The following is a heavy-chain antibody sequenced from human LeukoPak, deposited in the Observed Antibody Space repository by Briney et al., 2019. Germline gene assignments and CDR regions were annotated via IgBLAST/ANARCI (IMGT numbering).Heavy chain of an antibody. CDR1: GFTFSSYW. J-gene: IGHJ4*02. D-gene: IGHD3-22*01. Sequence: PGGSLRLSCAASGFTFSSYWMSWVRQAPGKGLEWVANIKQDGSEKYCVDSVKGRFTISRDNAKNSLYLQMNSLRAEDTAVYYCARAPTYYYDSSGYYDYWGQGTLVTVSS. V-gene: IGHV3-7*01. CDR3: ARAPTYYYDSSGYYDY. CDR2: IKQDGSEK.